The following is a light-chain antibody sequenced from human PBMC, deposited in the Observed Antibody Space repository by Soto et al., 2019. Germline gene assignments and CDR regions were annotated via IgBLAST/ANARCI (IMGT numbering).Light chain of an antibody. V-gene: IGLV2-14*01. CDR3: SSYTSSSTYV. CDR2: EVS. Sequence: QSVLTQPASVSGSPGQSITISCTGTSSDVGTYNYVSWYQLHPGKAPKLMVYEVSNRPSGVSNRFSGSKSGNTASLTISGLQAEDEADYHCSSYTSSSTYVFGTGTKVTVL. J-gene: IGLJ1*01. CDR1: SSDVGTYNY.